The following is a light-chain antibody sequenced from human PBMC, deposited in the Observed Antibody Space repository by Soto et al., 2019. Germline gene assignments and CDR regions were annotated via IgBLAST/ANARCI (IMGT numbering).Light chain of an antibody. CDR3: HQYIIYPLT. Sequence: DIEMTQSPSTLSASVGDRVTITCRASQSISSWLAWYQQKPGKAPKSLIYKASSLESGVPSRFSGSGSGTEFTLTISSLQPDDFATYYYHQYIIYPLTLAGGTKVELK. CDR2: KAS. J-gene: IGKJ4*01. V-gene: IGKV1-5*03. CDR1: QSISSW.